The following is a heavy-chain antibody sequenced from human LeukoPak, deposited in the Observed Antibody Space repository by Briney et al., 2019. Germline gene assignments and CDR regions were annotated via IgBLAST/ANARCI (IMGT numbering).Heavy chain of an antibody. CDR1: GGSISSSSYY. CDR3: ARAVGGYCSGGSCYLNYYYMDV. V-gene: IGHV4-61*02. J-gene: IGHJ6*03. D-gene: IGHD2-15*01. Sequence: SETLSLTCTVSGGSISSSSYYWGWIRQPAGKGLEWIGRIYTSGSTNYNPSLRTRVTMSVDTSKNQFSLRLTSVTAADTAVYYCARAVGGYCSGGSCYLNYYYMDVWGKGTTITISS. CDR2: IYTSGST.